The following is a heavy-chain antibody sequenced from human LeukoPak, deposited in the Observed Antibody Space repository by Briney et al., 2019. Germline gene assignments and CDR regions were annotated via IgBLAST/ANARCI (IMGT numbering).Heavy chain of an antibody. Sequence: SETLSLTCTVSGGSISSGTYYWSWIRQPPGKGLEWIGYIYYSGSTTYNPSLKSRITISVDTSKNQFFLKLNSVTAADTAVYYCARTRGVPYGDYLNDYWGQGTLVTVSS. J-gene: IGHJ4*02. CDR3: ARTRGVPYGDYLNDY. V-gene: IGHV4-61*01. D-gene: IGHD4-17*01. CDR1: GGSISSGTYY. CDR2: IYYSGST.